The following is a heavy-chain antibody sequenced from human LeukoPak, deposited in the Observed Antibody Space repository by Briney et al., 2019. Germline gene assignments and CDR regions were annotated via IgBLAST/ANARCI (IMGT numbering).Heavy chain of an antibody. CDR1: GGSLSSHT. J-gene: IGHJ5*02. CDR3: ARPNYPGGSGSYGGTNWFDP. CDR2: IIPLFGSA. D-gene: IGHD3-10*01. Sequence: SVKVSCKASGGSLSSHTLSWVRQAPGQGLEWMGGIIPLFGSAQYAQKLQGRVTMTTDTSTSTAYMELRSLRSEDTAVYYCARPNYPGGSGSYGGTNWFDPWGQGTLVTVSS. V-gene: IGHV1-69*05.